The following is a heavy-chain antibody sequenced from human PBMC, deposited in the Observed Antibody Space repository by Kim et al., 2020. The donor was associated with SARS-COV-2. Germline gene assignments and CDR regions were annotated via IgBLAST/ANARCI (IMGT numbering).Heavy chain of an antibody. D-gene: IGHD5-18*01. CDR1: GFTFSTYS. CDR3: GSGYSYVDGNYYYNMDV. CDR2: ITSGSTYI. V-gene: IGHV3-21*01. Sequence: GGSLRLSCAASGFTFSTYSMNWVRQAPGKGLEWVSSITSGSTYIYYADSVRGRFTISRDNAKNSLYLQMNSLRAEDTAVYYCGSGYSYVDGNYYYNMDVWGQGTTVTVSS. J-gene: IGHJ6*02.